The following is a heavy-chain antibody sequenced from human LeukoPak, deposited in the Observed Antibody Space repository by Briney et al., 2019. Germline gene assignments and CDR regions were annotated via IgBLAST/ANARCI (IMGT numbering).Heavy chain of an antibody. CDR2: IYTSGST. CDR1: GGSISSGSYY. D-gene: IGHD6-13*01. Sequence: SETLSLTCTVSGGSISSGSYYWSWIRQPAGKGLEWIGRIYTSGSTNYNPSLKSRVTMSVGTSKNQFSLKLSSVTAADTAVYYCARGSAAAGDFDYWGQGTLVTVSS. J-gene: IGHJ4*02. V-gene: IGHV4-61*02. CDR3: ARGSAAAGDFDY.